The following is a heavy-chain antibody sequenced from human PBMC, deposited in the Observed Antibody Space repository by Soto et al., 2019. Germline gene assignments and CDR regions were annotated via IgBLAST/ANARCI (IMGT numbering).Heavy chain of an antibody. CDR2: IYPGDSDT. CDR3: ASLSYYDSSGAFDY. V-gene: IGHV5-51*01. J-gene: IGHJ4*02. D-gene: IGHD3-22*01. CDR1: GYIFTNYW. Sequence: GESLKLSCKCSGYIFTNYWIVWVREMPEKGLEWKEIIYPGDSDTKYSPSIQGEDTTTADKSITTAYLQGSSLKASYTAMDYCASLSYYDSSGAFDYWGQGTLVTVSS.